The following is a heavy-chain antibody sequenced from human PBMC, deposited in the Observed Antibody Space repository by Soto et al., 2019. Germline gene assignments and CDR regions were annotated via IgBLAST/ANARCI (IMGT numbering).Heavy chain of an antibody. Sequence: GGSLSLSCAASGFTVSSNYMCWVRPAPGKGLELGSVISSGGSTYYADSVEGRFTISRHNSKNTLYLQMNSLRAEDTAVYYCARIDIVATVDAFDIWGQGTMVTVSS. CDR2: ISSGGST. D-gene: IGHD5-12*01. CDR1: GFTVSSNY. CDR3: ARIDIVATVDAFDI. V-gene: IGHV3-53*04. J-gene: IGHJ3*02.